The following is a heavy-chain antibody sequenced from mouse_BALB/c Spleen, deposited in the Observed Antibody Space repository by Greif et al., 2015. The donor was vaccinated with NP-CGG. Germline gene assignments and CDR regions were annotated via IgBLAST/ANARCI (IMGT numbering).Heavy chain of an antibody. Sequence: QVQLQQSGPGLVQPSQSLSITCTVSGFSLTSYGVHWVRQSPGKGLEWLGVIWRGGSTDYNAAFMSRLSITKDNSKSXVFFKMNSLQADDTAIYYCAKNYDYGSSPYAMDYWGQGTSVTVSS. CDR1: GFSLTSYG. J-gene: IGHJ4*01. CDR2: IWRGGST. CDR3: AKNYDYGSSPYAMDY. D-gene: IGHD1-1*01. V-gene: IGHV2-5*01.